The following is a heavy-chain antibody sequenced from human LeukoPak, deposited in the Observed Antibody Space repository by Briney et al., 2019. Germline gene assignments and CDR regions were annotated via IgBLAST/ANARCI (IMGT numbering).Heavy chain of an antibody. V-gene: IGHV3-33*01. CDR3: ARYPTWIQPFDY. CDR2: IGFDGSDH. CDR1: GFTFSNYG. D-gene: IGHD5-18*01. J-gene: IGHJ4*02. Sequence: GGSLRLSCAASGFTFSNYGMHWARQAPGKGLEWVAFIGFDGSDHSYADSVKGRFTISRDNSKNTLYLQMNSLRAEDTAVYYCARYPTWIQPFDYWGQGTLVTVSS.